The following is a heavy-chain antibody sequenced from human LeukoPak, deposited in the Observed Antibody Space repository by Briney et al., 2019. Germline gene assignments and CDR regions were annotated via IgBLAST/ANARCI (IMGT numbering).Heavy chain of an antibody. V-gene: IGHV1-2*02. CDR3: ARVVISSDAFDI. J-gene: IGHJ3*02. CDR2: INPNGGGT. D-gene: IGHD3-22*01. Sequence: GASVKVSCKASGYTFTGYDLHWVRQAPGQGLEWMGWINPNGGGTNYEQKFQGRVTMTRDTSISTAYMELSRLRSDDTAVYYCARVVISSDAFDIWGHGTMVTVSS. CDR1: GYTFTGYD.